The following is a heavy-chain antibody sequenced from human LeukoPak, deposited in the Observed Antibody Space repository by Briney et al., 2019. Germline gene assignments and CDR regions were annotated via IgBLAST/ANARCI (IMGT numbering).Heavy chain of an antibody. Sequence: SETLSLTCTVSGGSISSGGYYWSWIRQHPGKGLEWIGCIYYSGSTYYNPSLKSRVTISVDTSKNQFSLKLSSVTAADTAVYYCARYLTTVSRWYFDYWGQGTLVTVSS. V-gene: IGHV4-39*01. D-gene: IGHD4-11*01. CDR2: IYYSGST. CDR3: ARYLTTVSRWYFDY. J-gene: IGHJ4*02. CDR1: GGSISSGGYY.